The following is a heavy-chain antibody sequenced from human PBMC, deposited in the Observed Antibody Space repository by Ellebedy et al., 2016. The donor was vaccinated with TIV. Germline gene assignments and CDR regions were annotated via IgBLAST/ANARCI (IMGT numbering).Heavy chain of an antibody. CDR2: ISSSSSTI. Sequence: GGSLRLSXAASGFTFSSYSMNWVRQAPGKGLEWVSYISSSSSTIYYADSVKGRFTISRDNAKNSLYLQMNSLRDEDTAVYYCARDGGVWPNWNYHNYYYYYGMDVWGQGTTVTVSS. J-gene: IGHJ6*02. CDR1: GFTFSSYS. V-gene: IGHV3-48*02. CDR3: ARDGGVWPNWNYHNYYYYYGMDV. D-gene: IGHD1-7*01.